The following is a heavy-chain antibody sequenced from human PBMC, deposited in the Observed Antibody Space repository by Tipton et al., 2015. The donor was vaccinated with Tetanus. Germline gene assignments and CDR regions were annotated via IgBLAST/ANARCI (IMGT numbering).Heavy chain of an antibody. CDR2: IRAHNGDT. V-gene: IGHV1-18*01. D-gene: IGHD4-11*01. Sequence: QSGAEVKMPGDSVKVSCKASFGSTFNSFIITWVRQAPGQGLEWMGWIRAHNGDTKYAQKFQGRVTLTTDTSTMTAYMEVRSLRSDDTAVYYCARDYSMPYHFDYWGQGTLVTVSS. J-gene: IGHJ4*02. CDR3: ARDYSMPYHFDY. CDR1: FGSTFNSFI.